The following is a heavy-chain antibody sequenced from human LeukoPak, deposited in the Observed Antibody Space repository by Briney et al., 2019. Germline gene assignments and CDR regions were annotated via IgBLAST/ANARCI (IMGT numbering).Heavy chain of an antibody. V-gene: IGHV3-30*03. Sequence: GRSLRLSCAASGFTFSSYGMHWVRQAPGKGLEWVAVISYDGSNKDFADSLKGRFTISRDNSKNTLYLQMNSLRAEDTAVYYCAREYYDSSGYYQVSYWGQGTLVTVSS. CDR2: ISYDGSNK. CDR3: AREYYDSSGYYQVSY. CDR1: GFTFSSYG. J-gene: IGHJ4*02. D-gene: IGHD3-22*01.